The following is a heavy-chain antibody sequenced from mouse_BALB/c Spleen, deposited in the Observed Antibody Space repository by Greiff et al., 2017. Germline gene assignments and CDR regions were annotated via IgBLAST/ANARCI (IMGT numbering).Heavy chain of an antibody. V-gene: IGHV1-87*01. CDR2: IYPGDGDT. CDR3: ARGDWAY. J-gene: IGHJ3*01. Sequence: VQLQQSGAELARPGASVKLSCKASGYTFTSYWMQWVKQRPGQGLEWIGAIYPGDGDTRYTQKFKGKATLTADKSSSTAYMQLSSLASEDSAVYYCARGDWAYWGQGTLVTVSA. CDR1: GYTFTSYW.